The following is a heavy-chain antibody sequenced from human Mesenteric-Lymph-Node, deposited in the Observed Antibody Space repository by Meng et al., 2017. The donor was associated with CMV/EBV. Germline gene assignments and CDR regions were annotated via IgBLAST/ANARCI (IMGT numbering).Heavy chain of an antibody. CDR3: ARGRRGDFWSGYFYGMDV. J-gene: IGHJ6*02. CDR1: GFTFSSYS. V-gene: IGHV3-21*01. Sequence: GGSLRLSCAASGFTFSSYSMNWVRQAPGKGLEWVSSISSSSSYIYYADSVKGRFTISRDNAKNSLYLQMNSLRAEDTAVYYCARGRRGDFWSGYFYGMDVWGQGTTVTVSS. CDR2: ISSSSSYI. D-gene: IGHD3-3*01.